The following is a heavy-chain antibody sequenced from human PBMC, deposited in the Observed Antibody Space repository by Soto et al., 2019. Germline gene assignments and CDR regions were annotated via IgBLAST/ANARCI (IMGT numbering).Heavy chain of an antibody. V-gene: IGHV3-30-3*01. J-gene: IGHJ4*02. CDR3: ARGEYDFWSGYPNDY. CDR2: ISYDGSNK. CDR1: GFTFSSYA. D-gene: IGHD3-3*01. Sequence: GGSLRLSCAASGFTFSSYAMHWVRQAPGKGLEWVAVISYDGSNKYYADSVKGRFTISRDNSKNTLYLQMNSLRAEDTAVHYCARGEYDFWSGYPNDYWGQGTLVTVSS.